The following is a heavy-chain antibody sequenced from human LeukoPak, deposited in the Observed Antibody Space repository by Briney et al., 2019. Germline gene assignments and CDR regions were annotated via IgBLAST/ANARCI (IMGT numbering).Heavy chain of an antibody. CDR1: GFTFSSYA. D-gene: IGHD3-22*01. Sequence: GGSLRLSCAASGFTFSSYAMHWVRQAPGKGLEWVAVISYDGSNKYYADSVKGRFIISRDNSKNTLYLQMNSLRAEDTAVYYCAREPYYYDSSGSDYFDYWGQGTLVTVSS. CDR3: AREPYYYDSSGSDYFDY. CDR2: ISYDGSNK. V-gene: IGHV3-30-3*01. J-gene: IGHJ4*02.